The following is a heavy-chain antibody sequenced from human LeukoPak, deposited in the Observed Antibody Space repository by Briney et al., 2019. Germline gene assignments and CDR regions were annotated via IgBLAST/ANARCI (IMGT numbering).Heavy chain of an antibody. CDR2: IYSGGST. J-gene: IGHJ3*02. CDR1: GFTVSSNY. D-gene: IGHD3-10*01. CDR3: ARPGYGSGSYYYAFDI. V-gene: IGHV3-66*01. Sequence: PGGSLRPSCAASGFTVSSNYMSWVRQAPGKGLEWVSVIYSGGSTYYADSVKGRFTISRDNSKNTLYLQMNSLRAEDTAVYYCARPGYGSGSYYYAFDIWGQGTMVTVSS.